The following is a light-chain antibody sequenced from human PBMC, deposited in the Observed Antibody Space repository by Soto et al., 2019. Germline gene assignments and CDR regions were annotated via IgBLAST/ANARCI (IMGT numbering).Light chain of an antibody. CDR2: KAS. Sequence: DIQMTQSTSTLSASIGDRVTITCPASQSLSIWLAWYQQKPGKAPKLVSYKASTLQSGGPSRFSGSGSGTEFTLTIPSLQPDDFATYYCHEYNWFPRRFGQGTKV. V-gene: IGKV1-5*03. J-gene: IGKJ1*01. CDR1: QSLSIW. CDR3: HEYNWFPRR.